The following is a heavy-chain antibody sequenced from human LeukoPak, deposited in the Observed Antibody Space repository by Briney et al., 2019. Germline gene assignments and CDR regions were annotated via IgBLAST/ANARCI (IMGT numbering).Heavy chain of an antibody. CDR1: GFTFSNAW. CDR2: IKSKTGGGTT. V-gene: IGHV3-15*01. D-gene: IGHD1-1*01. J-gene: IGHJ4*02. CDR3: TTEGGVEDYFDY. Sequence: AGGSLRLSCAASGFTFSNAWMSWVRQAPGKGLEWVGRIKSKTGGGTTDYAAPVKGRFTISRDDSKNTLYLQMNSLKTEDTAVYYCTTEGGVEDYFDYWGQGTLVTVSS.